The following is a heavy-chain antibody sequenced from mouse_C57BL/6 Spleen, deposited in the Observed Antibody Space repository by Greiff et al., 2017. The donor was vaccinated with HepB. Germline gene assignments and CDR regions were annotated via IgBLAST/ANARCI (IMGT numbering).Heavy chain of an antibody. J-gene: IGHJ4*01. Sequence: VQLQQPGTEPVKPGASVKLSCKASGYTFTSHWMHRVKQRPGPGLEWIGKINPSNGGTNYNEKFKSKATLTVDQSSSTAYMQLSSLTSEDAAVYYCARSRDYYGSSPYYAMDYWGQGTSVTVSS. V-gene: IGHV1-53*01. CDR1: GYTFTSHW. CDR2: INPSNGGT. CDR3: ARSRDYYGSSPYYAMDY. D-gene: IGHD1-1*01.